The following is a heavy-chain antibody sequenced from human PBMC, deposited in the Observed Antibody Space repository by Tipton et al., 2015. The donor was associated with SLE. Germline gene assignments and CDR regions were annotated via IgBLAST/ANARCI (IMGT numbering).Heavy chain of an antibody. CDR3: ARGREWNGSPYYMDV. J-gene: IGHJ6*03. Sequence: LRLSCPVFGDSVTSRYWIWVLPPAGRGLEWLAYRFHDGNINYNPSLKTRLTMSVETSRDQFSLTLNSVTAADTGIYYCARGREWNGSPYYMDVWGKGTTVTVSS. D-gene: IGHD1-1*01. V-gene: IGHV4-59*02. CDR1: GDSVTSRY. CDR2: RFHDGNI.